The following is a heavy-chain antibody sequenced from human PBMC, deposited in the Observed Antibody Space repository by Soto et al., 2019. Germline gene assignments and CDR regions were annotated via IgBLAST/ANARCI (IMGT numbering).Heavy chain of an antibody. CDR3: ARSYGSGTYYDY. CDR2: IYYSGST. CDR1: GGSISSGDYY. V-gene: IGHV4-30-4*01. Sequence: PSETLSLTCTVSGGSISSGDYYWSWIRQPPGKGLEWIGYIYYSGSTYYNPSLKSRVTISVDTSKNQFSLKLSSVTAADTAVYYCARSYGSGTYYDYWGQGTLVTVSP. J-gene: IGHJ4*02. D-gene: IGHD3-10*01.